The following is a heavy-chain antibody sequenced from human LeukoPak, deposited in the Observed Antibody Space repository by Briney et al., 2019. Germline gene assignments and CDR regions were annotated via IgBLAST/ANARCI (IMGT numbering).Heavy chain of an antibody. CDR3: VNGDAYGVDGAWVY. J-gene: IGHJ4*02. CDR1: GFTFSSYA. V-gene: IGHV3-64D*06. CDR2: ISSNGGST. Sequence: GGSLRLSCSASGFTFSSYAMHWVRQAPGKGLQCVSSISSNGGSTYYADSVKDRFTISRDNFKNTLYLQMSSLRAEDTAVYYCVNGDAYGVDGAWVYWGQGTLVTVSS. D-gene: IGHD4-17*01.